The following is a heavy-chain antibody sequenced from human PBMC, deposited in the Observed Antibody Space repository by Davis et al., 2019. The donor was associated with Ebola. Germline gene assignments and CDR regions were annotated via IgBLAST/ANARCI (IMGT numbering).Heavy chain of an antibody. J-gene: IGHJ4*02. CDR1: GFTFSSYA. D-gene: IGHD2-15*01. CDR2: ISGSGGST. CDR3: AKEGDVVVVAATLAGYFDY. V-gene: IGHV3-23*01. Sequence: GESLKISCAASGFTFSSYAMSWVRQAPGKGLEWVSAISGSGGSTYYADSVKGRFTISRDNSKNTLYLQMNSLRAEDTAVYYCAKEGDVVVVAATLAGYFDYWGQGTLVTVSS.